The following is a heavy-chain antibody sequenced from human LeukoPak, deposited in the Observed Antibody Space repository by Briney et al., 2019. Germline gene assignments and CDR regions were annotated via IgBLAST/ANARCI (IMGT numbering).Heavy chain of an antibody. CDR1: GFTFSSYW. J-gene: IGHJ6*02. V-gene: IGHV3-7*03. CDR2: INHNGNVN. D-gene: IGHD3-16*01. Sequence: GGSLRLSCAASGFTFSSYWMNWARQAPGKGLEWVASINHNGNVNYYVDSVKGRFTISRDNAKNSLYLQMSNLRAEDTGVYFCARGGGLDVWGQGATVTVSS. CDR3: ARGGGLDV.